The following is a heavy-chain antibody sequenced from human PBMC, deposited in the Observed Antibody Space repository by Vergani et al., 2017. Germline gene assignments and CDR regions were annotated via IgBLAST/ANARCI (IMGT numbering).Heavy chain of an antibody. D-gene: IGHD2-15*01. CDR1: GYTFTSYG. CDR2: ISAYNGNT. CDR3: AKEDLYHGSGPYVDAFDV. J-gene: IGHJ3*01. V-gene: IGHV1-18*01. Sequence: QVQLVQSGAEVKKPGASVKVSCKASGYTFTSYGISWVRQAPGQGLEWMGWISAYNGNTNYAQKLQGRVTMTTDTSTSTAYMELRSLRSDDTAVYYCAKEDLYHGSGPYVDAFDVWGRGTMVIVSS.